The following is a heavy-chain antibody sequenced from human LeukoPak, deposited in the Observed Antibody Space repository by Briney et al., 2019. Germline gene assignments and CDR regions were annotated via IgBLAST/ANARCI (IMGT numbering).Heavy chain of an antibody. CDR2: MNPNSGNT. CDR1: GYTFTSYD. J-gene: IGHJ5*02. Sequence: ASVKVSCKASGYTFTSYDINWVRQATGQGLEWMGWMNPNSGNTGYAQKLQGRVTMTRNTSISTAYMELSSLRSEDTAVYYCARSEDVLLWFGELSYGGNWFDPWGQGTLVTVSS. V-gene: IGHV1-8*01. D-gene: IGHD3-10*01. CDR3: ARSEDVLLWFGELSYGGNWFDP.